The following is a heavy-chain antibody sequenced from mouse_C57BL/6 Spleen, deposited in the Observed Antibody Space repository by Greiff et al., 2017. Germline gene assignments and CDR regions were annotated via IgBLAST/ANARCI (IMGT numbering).Heavy chain of an antibody. Sequence: EVQLQQSGPELVKPGASVKISCKASGYTFTDYYMNWVKQSHGKSLEWIGDINPNNGGTSYNQKFKGKATLTVDKSSSTAYMELRSLTSEDSAVYYCARSDRDRAMDYWGQGTSVTVSS. J-gene: IGHJ4*01. CDR3: ARSDRDRAMDY. D-gene: IGHD3-3*01. CDR1: GYTFTDYY. CDR2: INPNNGGT. V-gene: IGHV1-26*01.